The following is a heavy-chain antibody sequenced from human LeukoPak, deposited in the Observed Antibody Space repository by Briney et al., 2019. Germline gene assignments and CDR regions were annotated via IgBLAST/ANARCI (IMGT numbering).Heavy chain of an antibody. D-gene: IGHD6-19*01. J-gene: IGHJ4*02. CDR3: AREGYNSGWYVWDY. Sequence: PGGSLRLSCAASGFTFSSYSMNWVRQAPGKGLEWVSHISSSSNAIYYADSVKGRFTISRDNAKNSLYLQMNSLRAEDTAVYYCAREGYNSGWYVWDYWGQGTLVTVSS. CDR2: ISSSSNAI. V-gene: IGHV3-48*01. CDR1: GFTFSSYS.